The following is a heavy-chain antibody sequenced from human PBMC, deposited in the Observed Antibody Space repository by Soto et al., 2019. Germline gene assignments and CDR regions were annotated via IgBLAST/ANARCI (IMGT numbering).Heavy chain of an antibody. V-gene: IGHV4-4*07. J-gene: IGHJ5*02. Sequence: QVQLQESDPGLVKPSETLSLTCTVSGDSVSKYYWNWIRQPAGKGLEWIGRIHSTRSPNYNPSLKSRVTMSVDTSKNQFSLKLNLTSVTAADTAVYYCARSPAYGDYANLDTWGQGTLVTVSS. D-gene: IGHD4-17*01. CDR2: IHSTRSP. CDR3: ARSPAYGDYANLDT. CDR1: GDSVSKYY.